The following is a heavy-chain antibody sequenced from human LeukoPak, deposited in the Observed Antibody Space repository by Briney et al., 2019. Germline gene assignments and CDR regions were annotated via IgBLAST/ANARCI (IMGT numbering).Heavy chain of an antibody. CDR1: GFTFSSYA. Sequence: PGGSLRLSCAASGFTFSSYAMSWVRQAPGKGLEWVSAISGSGGSTYYADSVKGRFTISRDNSKNTLYLQMNSPRAEDTAVYYCATPPRGTTGTTCDYWGQGTLVTVSS. CDR3: ATPPRGTTGTTCDY. CDR2: ISGSGGST. D-gene: IGHD1-1*01. V-gene: IGHV3-23*01. J-gene: IGHJ4*02.